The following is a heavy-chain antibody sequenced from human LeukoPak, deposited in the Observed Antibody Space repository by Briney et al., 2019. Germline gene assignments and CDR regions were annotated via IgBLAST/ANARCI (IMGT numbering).Heavy chain of an antibody. D-gene: IGHD6-13*01. Sequence: SVKVSCKASGGTFSSYAISWVRQAPGQGLEWMGRNIPILGIANYAQKFQGRVTITADKSTSTAYMELSSLRSEDTAVYYCARDKSYSSSWYRDAFDIWGQGTMVTVSS. CDR3: ARDKSYSSSWYRDAFDI. CDR2: NIPILGIA. CDR1: GGTFSSYA. J-gene: IGHJ3*02. V-gene: IGHV1-69*04.